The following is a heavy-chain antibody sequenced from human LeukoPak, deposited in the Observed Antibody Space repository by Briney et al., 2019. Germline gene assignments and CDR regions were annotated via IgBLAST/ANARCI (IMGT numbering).Heavy chain of an antibody. CDR2: IYDSGTT. CDR3: ARTGQQLVFAS. CDR1: GGSISSYY. Sequence: SSETLSLTCTVSGGSISSYYWHWIRQPPGKGLEWIGCIYDSGTTNYSPSLKSRVTISGDTAKNQFSLKMSSVTAADTAVYFCARTGQQLVFASWGQGTLVTISS. D-gene: IGHD6-13*01. V-gene: IGHV4-59*01. J-gene: IGHJ5*01.